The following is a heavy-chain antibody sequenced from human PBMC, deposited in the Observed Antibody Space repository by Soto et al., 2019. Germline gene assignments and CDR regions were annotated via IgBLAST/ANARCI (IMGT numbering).Heavy chain of an antibody. CDR1: GFTFSSYS. CDR2: ISSSSSYI. Sequence: GGSLRLSCAASGFTFSSYSMNWVRQAPGKGLEWVSSISSSSSYIYYADSVKGRFTISRDNAKNSLYLQMNSLRAEDTAVYYCARDLVDSSSWYGEAYDYWGQGTLVTVSS. CDR3: ARDLVDSSSWYGEAYDY. J-gene: IGHJ4*02. D-gene: IGHD6-13*01. V-gene: IGHV3-21*01.